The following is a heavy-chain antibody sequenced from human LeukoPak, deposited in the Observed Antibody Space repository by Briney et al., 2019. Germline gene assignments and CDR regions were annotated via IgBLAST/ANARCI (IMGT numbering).Heavy chain of an antibody. CDR3: ARGRGLRYFDWLDY. CDR2: INHSGST. CDR1: GGSFSGYY. Sequence: SETLSLTCAVYGGSFSGYYWSWIRQPPGKGLDWIGEINHSGSTNYNPSLKSRVTISVDTSKNQFSLKLRSVTAADTAVYYCARGRGLRYFDWLDYWGQGTLVTVSS. J-gene: IGHJ4*02. D-gene: IGHD3-9*01. V-gene: IGHV4-34*01.